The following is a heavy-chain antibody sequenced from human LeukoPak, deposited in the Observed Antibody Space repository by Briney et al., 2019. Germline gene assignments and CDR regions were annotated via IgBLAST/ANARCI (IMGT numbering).Heavy chain of an antibody. D-gene: IGHD4-17*01. V-gene: IGHV4-30-2*01. Sequence: PSETLSLTCAASGGSISSGGYSWSWLRQPPGKGLEWIGYIYHSGSTYYNPSLKSRVTISVDRSKNQFSLKLSSVTAADTAVYYCARGYGDYENYFDYWGQGTLVTVSS. CDR1: GGSISSGGYS. J-gene: IGHJ4*02. CDR2: IYHSGST. CDR3: ARGYGDYENYFDY.